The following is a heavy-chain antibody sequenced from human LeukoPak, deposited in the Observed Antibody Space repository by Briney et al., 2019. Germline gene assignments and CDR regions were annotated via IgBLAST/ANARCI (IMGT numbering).Heavy chain of an antibody. J-gene: IGHJ4*02. CDR2: IYHSGST. D-gene: IGHD4-17*01. Sequence: SGTLSLTCAVSGGSISSSNWWSWVRQPPGKGLEWIGEIYHSGSTNYNPSLKSRVTISVDKSKNQFSLKLSSVTAADTVVYYCARFGPSYSYYGDYAAYWGQGTLVTVSS. CDR1: GGSISSSNW. V-gene: IGHV4-4*02. CDR3: ARFGPSYSYYGDYAAY.